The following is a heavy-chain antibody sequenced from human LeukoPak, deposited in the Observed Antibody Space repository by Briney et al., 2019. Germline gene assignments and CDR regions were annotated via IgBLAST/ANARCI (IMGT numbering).Heavy chain of an antibody. CDR1: GFTFSSYE. J-gene: IGHJ6*02. CDR2: ISTSGDTI. Sequence: PGGSLRLPCAASGFTFSSYEMNWVRQAPGKGLEWVSYISTSGDTIYYADSVKGRFTISRDNAKNSLYLQMNSLRAEDTAVYYCAREIAAVYYYYYGMDVWGQGTTVTVSS. D-gene: IGHD6-13*01. CDR3: AREIAAVYYYYYGMDV. V-gene: IGHV3-48*03.